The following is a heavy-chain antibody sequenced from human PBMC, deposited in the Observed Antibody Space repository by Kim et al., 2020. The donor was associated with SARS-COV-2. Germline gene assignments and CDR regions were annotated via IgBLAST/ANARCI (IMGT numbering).Heavy chain of an antibody. Sequence: GGSLRLSCAASGFTFSSYAMSWVRQAPGKGLEWVSAISGSGGSTYYADSVKGRFTISRDNSKNTLYLQMNSLRAEDTAVYYCAILYSSGWFAYWGQGTLVTVSS. J-gene: IGHJ4*02. D-gene: IGHD6-19*01. CDR2: ISGSGGST. CDR1: GFTFSSYA. V-gene: IGHV3-23*01. CDR3: AILYSSGWFAY.